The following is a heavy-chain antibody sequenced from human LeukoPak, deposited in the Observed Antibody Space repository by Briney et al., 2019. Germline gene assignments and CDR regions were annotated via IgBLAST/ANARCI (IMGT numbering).Heavy chain of an antibody. Sequence: GGSLRLSCAVSGFTFSNYAMTWVRQAPGKGLEWVSDISGSGSGGSTSYADSVKGRFTISRDNSKNTLYLQMNSLRAEATAVYYCANRRGSSWYGVAEYFQHWGQGTLVTVSS. V-gene: IGHV3-23*01. J-gene: IGHJ1*01. CDR1: GFTFSNYA. CDR3: ANRRGSSWYGVAEYFQH. D-gene: IGHD6-13*01. CDR2: ISGSGSGGST.